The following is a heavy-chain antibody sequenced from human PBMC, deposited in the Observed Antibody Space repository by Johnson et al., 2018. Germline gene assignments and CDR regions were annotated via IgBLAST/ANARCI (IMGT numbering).Heavy chain of an antibody. CDR2: IRSKANSYAT. Sequence: VQLQESGGGLVKPGGSLRLSCAASGFTFSGSAMHWVRQASGKGLEWVGRIRSKANSYATAYAASVKGRFTISRDDSKNTAYLQMNSRKTEDTAVYYCTRHVEDSGSYYVGACDIWGQGTMVTVSS. CDR1: GFTFSGSA. J-gene: IGHJ3*02. CDR3: TRHVEDSGSYYVGACDI. D-gene: IGHD1-26*01. V-gene: IGHV3-73*01.